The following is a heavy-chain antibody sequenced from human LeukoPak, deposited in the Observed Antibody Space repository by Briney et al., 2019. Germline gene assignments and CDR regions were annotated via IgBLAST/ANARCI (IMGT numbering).Heavy chain of an antibody. Sequence: ASVKVSCKVSGYTLTELSMHWVRQAPGKGLEWMGGFDPEDGETIYAQKFQGRVAMTEDTSTDTAYMELSSLRSADTAVYYGATEYSSGWYGGFDHWGQGTLVTVSS. CDR3: ATEYSSGWYGGFDH. CDR2: FDPEDGET. CDR1: GYTLTELS. V-gene: IGHV1-24*01. J-gene: IGHJ4*02. D-gene: IGHD6-19*01.